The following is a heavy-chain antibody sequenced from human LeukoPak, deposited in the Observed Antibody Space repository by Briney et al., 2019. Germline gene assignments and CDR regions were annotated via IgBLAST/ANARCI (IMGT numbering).Heavy chain of an antibody. CDR2: TYYRSKWYY. J-gene: IGHJ6*02. CDR3: VKEQWLVPGYSYYGLDV. D-gene: IGHD6-19*01. CDR1: GDSVSSNSAA. V-gene: IGHV6-1*01. Sequence: SQTLSLTCAISGDSVSSNSAAWNWIRQSPSRGLEWLGRTYYRSKWYYDYAISMKRRITINPDTSKNQFSLQLNSVTPDDTAVYYCVKEQWLVPGYSYYGLDVWGQGTTVTVSS.